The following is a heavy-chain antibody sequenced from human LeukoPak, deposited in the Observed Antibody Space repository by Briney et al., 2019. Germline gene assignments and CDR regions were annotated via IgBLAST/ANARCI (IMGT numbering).Heavy chain of an antibody. V-gene: IGHV4-59*01. CDR3: AREREEYCSSTSCNAFYYYYMDV. CDR1: GGSISSYY. D-gene: IGHD2-2*01. Sequence: SETLSLTCTVSGGSISSYYWSWIRQPPGKGLEWIGYIYYSGSTNYNPSLKSRVTISVDTSKNQFSLKLSSVTAADTAVYYCAREREEYCSSTSCNAFYYYYMDVWGKGTTVTVSS. J-gene: IGHJ6*03. CDR2: IYYSGST.